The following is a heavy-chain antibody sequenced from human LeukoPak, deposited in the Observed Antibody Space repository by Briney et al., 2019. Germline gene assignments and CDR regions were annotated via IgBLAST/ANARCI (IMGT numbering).Heavy chain of an antibody. D-gene: IGHD3-3*01. CDR3: ARRHQQSSYYDYFAY. Sequence: SVKVSCKASGGTFSSYAISWVRQAPGQGLEWMGGIIPIFGTANYAQKFQGRVTITADESTSTAYMELSSMRSEDTAVYHCARRHQQSSYYDYFAYWGQGTLVTVSS. CDR2: IIPIFGTA. J-gene: IGHJ4*02. V-gene: IGHV1-69*13. CDR1: GGTFSSYA.